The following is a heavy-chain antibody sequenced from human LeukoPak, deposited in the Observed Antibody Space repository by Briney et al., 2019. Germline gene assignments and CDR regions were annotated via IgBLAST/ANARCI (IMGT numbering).Heavy chain of an antibody. D-gene: IGHD6-13*01. CDR3: ARANRGSSWYEHSDS. V-gene: IGHV3-7*05. Sequence: GGSLRLSCAASGFTFSNAWMSWVRQAPGKGLEWVATINQDGSDDYYVDSVKGRFTIPRDNAKNSLYMQMYSLRAEDTAVYYCARANRGSSWYEHSDSWGQGTLVTVSS. CDR1: GFTFSNAW. J-gene: IGHJ4*02. CDR2: INQDGSDD.